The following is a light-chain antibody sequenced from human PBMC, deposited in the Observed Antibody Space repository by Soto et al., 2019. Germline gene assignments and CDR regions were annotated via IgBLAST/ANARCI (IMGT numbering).Light chain of an antibody. CDR2: AAS. CDR1: RTISKF. J-gene: IGKJ2*01. V-gene: IGKV1-39*01. CDR3: QQSHSPPYT. Sequence: DIQMTQSPSSLSASVGDRVTITCRASRTISKFLNWYQQKPGKAPKLLIYAASGLQSGVPSRFSGSGSGTDFILTISSLQPEDFASYHCQQSHSPPYTFGQGTKLEIK.